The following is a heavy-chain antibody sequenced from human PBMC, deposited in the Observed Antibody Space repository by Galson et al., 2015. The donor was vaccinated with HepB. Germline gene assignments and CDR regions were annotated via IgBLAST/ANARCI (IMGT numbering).Heavy chain of an antibody. CDR2: IKSKTDGGTT. CDR1: GFTFSNAW. CDR3: TTDLWYSSSWYPSRALYFDY. J-gene: IGHJ4*02. D-gene: IGHD6-13*01. Sequence: SLRLSCAASGFTFSNAWMSWVRQAPGKGLEWVGRIKSKTDGGTTDYAAPVKGRFTISRDDSKNTLYLQMNSLKTEDTAVYYCTTDLWYSSSWYPSRALYFDYWGQGTLVTVSS. V-gene: IGHV3-15*01.